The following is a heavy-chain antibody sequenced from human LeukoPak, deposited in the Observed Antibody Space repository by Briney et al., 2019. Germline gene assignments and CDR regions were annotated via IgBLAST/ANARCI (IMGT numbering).Heavy chain of an antibody. CDR1: GFTFSSFG. J-gene: IGHJ6*02. CDR3: ALQPSYYYYYGMDV. V-gene: IGHV3-30*03. Sequence: LSLYCAAYGFTFSSFGMHRLAPAQGQGLVGVVVISSDGSNKYSADSVKGRFTISRDNSTNTLYLQMNSLRAEDTAVYYCALQPSYYYYYGMDVWGQGTTVTVSS. CDR2: ISSDGSNK.